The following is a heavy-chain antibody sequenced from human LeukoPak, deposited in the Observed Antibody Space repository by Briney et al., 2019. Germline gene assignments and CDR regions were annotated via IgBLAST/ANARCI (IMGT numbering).Heavy chain of an antibody. CDR1: GGSISSSSYY. Sequence: SETLSLTCTVSGGSISSSSYYWNWIRQPAGKGLEWIGHIYTSGSTNYNSSLKSRVTISVDTSKNQFSLKLSSVTAADTAVYYCARDRGGSSGWYGFDYWGQGTLVTVSS. CDR2: IYTSGST. J-gene: IGHJ4*02. D-gene: IGHD6-19*01. CDR3: ARDRGGSSGWYGFDY. V-gene: IGHV4-61*09.